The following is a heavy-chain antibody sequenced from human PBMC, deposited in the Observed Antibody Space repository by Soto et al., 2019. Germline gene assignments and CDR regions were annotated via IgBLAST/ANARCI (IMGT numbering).Heavy chain of an antibody. J-gene: IGHJ3*02. CDR3: ARRYGRAIEI. CDR2: IFYSGST. D-gene: IGHD4-17*01. V-gene: IGHV4-59*08. CDR1: GGSINNYY. Sequence: QVQLQESGPGLVKPSETLSVTCTVSGGSINNYYWSWIRQPPGKGLEWIGYIFYSGSTNYNPSLKSRVTISVDTSKNQFSLKLSSVTAADTAVYYSARRYGRAIEIWGQGTMVTVSS.